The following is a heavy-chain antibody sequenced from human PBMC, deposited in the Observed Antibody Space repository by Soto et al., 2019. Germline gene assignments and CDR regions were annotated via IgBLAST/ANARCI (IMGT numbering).Heavy chain of an antibody. J-gene: IGHJ4*02. CDR1: GFTFSSYA. Sequence: EVQLLESGGGLVQPGGSLRLSCAASGFTFSSYAMSWVRQAPGKGLEWVSAISGSGGSTYYADSVKGRFTISSDNSKNTLYLQMNSLRAEDTAVYYCAKVGMTIEGTRPGFPFEYWCQGTLVTVSS. CDR3: AKVGMTIEGTRPGFPFEY. CDR2: ISGSGGST. D-gene: IGHD1-1*01. V-gene: IGHV3-23*01.